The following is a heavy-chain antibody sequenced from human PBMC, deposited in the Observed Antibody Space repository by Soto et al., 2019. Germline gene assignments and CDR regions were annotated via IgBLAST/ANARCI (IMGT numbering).Heavy chain of an antibody. CDR3: ARDTRYSSGWYPGPYDAFDI. V-gene: IGHV3-21*01. Sequence: GGSLRLSCAASGFTFSSYSMNWVRQAPGKGLEWVSSISSSSSYIYYADSVKGRFTISRDNAKNSLYLQMNSLRAEDTAVYYCARDTRYSSGWYPGPYDAFDIWGQGTMVTVSS. J-gene: IGHJ3*02. CDR1: GFTFSSYS. D-gene: IGHD6-19*01. CDR2: ISSSSSYI.